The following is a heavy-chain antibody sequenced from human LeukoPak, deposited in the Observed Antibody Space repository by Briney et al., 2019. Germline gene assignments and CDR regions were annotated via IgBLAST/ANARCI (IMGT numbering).Heavy chain of an antibody. D-gene: IGHD2-15*01. V-gene: IGHV4-4*02. Sequence: SGTLSLTCAVSGGSISNSNWWSWVRQPPGKGLEWIGEIYHSGNTSYKPSLKSRVTMSVDKSKNQFSLKLSSVTAADTAVYYCARTVVAASIYYYYYGMDVWGQGTTVTVSS. CDR2: IYHSGNT. J-gene: IGHJ6*02. CDR3: ARTVVAASIYYYYYGMDV. CDR1: GGSISNSNW.